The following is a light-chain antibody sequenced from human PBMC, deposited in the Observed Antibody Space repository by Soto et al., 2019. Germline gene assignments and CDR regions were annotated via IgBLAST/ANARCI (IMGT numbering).Light chain of an antibody. V-gene: IGLV2-8*01. Sequence: QSDLTQPPSASGSPGQSVAISCTGTSSDVGGYNYVSWYQQLPGKAPKLMIYEVSNRPSGVPDRFSGSKSGNTASLTVSGLQAEDEAYYYCCSFAGNNYWVFGGGTKVTVL. J-gene: IGLJ2*01. CDR3: CSFAGNNYWV. CDR2: EVS. CDR1: SSDVGGYNY.